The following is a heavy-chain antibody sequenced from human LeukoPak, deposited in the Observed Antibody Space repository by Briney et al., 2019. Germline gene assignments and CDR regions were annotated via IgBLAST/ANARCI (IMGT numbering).Heavy chain of an antibody. V-gene: IGHV4-59*01. Sequence: SETLSLTCTVSGGSISSYYWSWIRQPPGKGLEWIGYIYYSGSTNYNPSLKSRVTISVDTSKNQFSLKLSSVTAADTAVYYCARDDGYHGWFDPWGQGTLVTVSS. CDR3: ARDDGYHGWFDP. CDR1: GGSISSYY. D-gene: IGHD3-22*01. CDR2: IYYSGST. J-gene: IGHJ5*02.